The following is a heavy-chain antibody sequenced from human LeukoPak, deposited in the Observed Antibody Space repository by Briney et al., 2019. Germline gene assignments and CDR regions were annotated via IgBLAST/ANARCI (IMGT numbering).Heavy chain of an antibody. CDR1: GYSISSGYY. Sequence: SETLSLTRAVSGYSISSGYYWGWIRQPPGKGLEWIGSIYHSGSTYYNPSLKSRVTISVDTSKNQFSLKLSSVTAADTAVYYCARQLIYDSSEFDYWGQGTLVTVSS. CDR2: IYHSGST. J-gene: IGHJ4*02. V-gene: IGHV4-38-2*01. D-gene: IGHD3-22*01. CDR3: ARQLIYDSSEFDY.